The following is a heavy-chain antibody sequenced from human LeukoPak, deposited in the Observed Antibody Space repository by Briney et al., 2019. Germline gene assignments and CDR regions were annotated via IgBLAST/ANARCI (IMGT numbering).Heavy chain of an antibody. J-gene: IGHJ3*01. CDR3: RGWLGSFDV. D-gene: IGHD6-19*01. CDR1: GFTISNIE. CDR2: SYSGGTT. V-gene: IGHV3-53*01. Sequence: GGSLRLSCAVSGFTISNIEMSWVRQVPGKGPEWVLVSYSGGTTYYADSVKGRFTISRDISKNTVDLQMNSLRVEDTAVYHCRGWLGSFDVWGQGTMVTVSS.